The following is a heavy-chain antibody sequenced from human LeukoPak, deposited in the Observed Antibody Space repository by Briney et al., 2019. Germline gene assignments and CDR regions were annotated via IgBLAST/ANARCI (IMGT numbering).Heavy chain of an antibody. CDR2: INTDGSTT. CDR1: GFTFSSYW. V-gene: IGHV3-74*01. J-gene: IGHJ4*02. CDR3: ATWNDKGY. D-gene: IGHD1-1*01. Sequence: GGSLRLSCAVSGFTFSSYWMHWVRQAPGKGLVWVSRINTDGSTTNYADSVKGRFTISRDNAKNTLYMQMNSLRAEDTAMYYCATWNDKGYWGQGTLATVSS.